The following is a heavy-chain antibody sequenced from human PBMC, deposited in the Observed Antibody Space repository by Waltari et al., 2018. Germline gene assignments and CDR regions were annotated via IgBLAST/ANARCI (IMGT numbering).Heavy chain of an antibody. V-gene: IGHV3-43*01. D-gene: IGHD6-19*01. Sequence: EVQLVESGGVVVQPGGSLRLSCAASGFPFDDYTMHWVRQAPGKGLEWVSLISWDGGSTYYADSVKGRFTISRDNSKNSLYLQMNSLRTEDTALYYCAKDKGSGWLFDYWGQGTLVTVSS. J-gene: IGHJ4*02. CDR3: AKDKGSGWLFDY. CDR2: ISWDGGST. CDR1: GFPFDDYT.